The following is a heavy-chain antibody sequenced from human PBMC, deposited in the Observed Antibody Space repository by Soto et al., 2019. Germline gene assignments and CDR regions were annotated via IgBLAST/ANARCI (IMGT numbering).Heavy chain of an antibody. J-gene: IGHJ5*02. CDR3: AKGGCSGVSCGWYDP. CDR2: ISGSGGDT. D-gene: IGHD2-15*01. V-gene: IGHV3-23*01. Sequence: EVQLLESGGGLVQPGGSLRLSCAASGFTFSDYAMNWVRQAPGKGLEWVSGISGSGGDTYYADSVNGRFTISRDNSKNTLYLQMSSLRAEDTAVFLCAKGGCSGVSCGWYDPLGQGTLVTVSS. CDR1: GFTFSDYA.